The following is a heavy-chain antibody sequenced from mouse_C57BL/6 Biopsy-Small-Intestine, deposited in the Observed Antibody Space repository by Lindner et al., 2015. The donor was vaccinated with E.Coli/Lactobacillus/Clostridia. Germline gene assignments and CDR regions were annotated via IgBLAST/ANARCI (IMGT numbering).Heavy chain of an antibody. CDR3: ATSEGRSGFFDY. V-gene: IGHV1-31*01. J-gene: IGHJ2*01. CDR1: GYSFTGYY. Sequence: VQLQESGPELVKPGASVKISCKASGYSFTGYYMHWVKQSHGNILDWIGYISPYNGISSYNQKFKGKATLTVDKSSSTASMELRSLTSEDSAVYYCATSEGRSGFFDYWGQGTTLTVSS. D-gene: IGHD3-2*02. CDR2: ISPYNGIS.